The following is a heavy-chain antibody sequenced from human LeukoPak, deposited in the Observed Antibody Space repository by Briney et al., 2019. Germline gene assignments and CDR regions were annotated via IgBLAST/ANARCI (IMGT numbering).Heavy chain of an antibody. CDR2: ISGSGGST. Sequence: SGGSLRLSCAASGFTLSNAYMSWVRQAPGKGLEWVSAISGSGGSTYYADSVKGRFTISRDNSKNTLYLQMNSLRAEDTAVYYCAKDRPSYSGYDYEGYWGQGTLVTVSS. J-gene: IGHJ4*02. CDR1: GFTLSNAY. CDR3: AKDRPSYSGYDYEGY. V-gene: IGHV3-23*01. D-gene: IGHD5-12*01.